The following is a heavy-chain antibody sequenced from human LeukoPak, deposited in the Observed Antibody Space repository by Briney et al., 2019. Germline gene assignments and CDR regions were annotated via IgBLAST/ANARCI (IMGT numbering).Heavy chain of an antibody. Sequence: ASVKVSCKASGGTFSSYAISWVRQAPGQGLEWMGGIIPIFGTANYAQKFQGRVTITADESTSTAYMELSSLRAEDTAVYYCAKPRAYFDSSAYSYFDYWGQGTLVTVSS. J-gene: IGHJ4*02. V-gene: IGHV1-69*13. CDR3: AKPRAYFDSSAYSYFDY. CDR2: IIPIFGTA. CDR1: GGTFSSYA. D-gene: IGHD3-22*01.